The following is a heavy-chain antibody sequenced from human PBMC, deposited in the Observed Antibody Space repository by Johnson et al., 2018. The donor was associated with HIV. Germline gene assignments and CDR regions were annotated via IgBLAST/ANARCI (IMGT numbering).Heavy chain of an antibody. V-gene: IGHV3-30*04. CDR1: GFMFSGYG. Sequence: QVQLVESGGGVVQPGRSLRLSCAASGFMFSGYGLHWVRQAPGKGLEWVAVISDNGSNKKYASFVRGRFTISRDNSKDTLYLQMNSLRAEDTAVYYCARDLEYSSSHGLGDDAFDIWGQGTMVTVSS. CDR2: ISDNGSNK. J-gene: IGHJ3*02. CDR3: ARDLEYSSSHGLGDDAFDI. D-gene: IGHD6-6*01.